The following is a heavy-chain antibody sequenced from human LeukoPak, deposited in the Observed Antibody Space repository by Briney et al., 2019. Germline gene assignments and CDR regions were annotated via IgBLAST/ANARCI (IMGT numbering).Heavy chain of an antibody. CDR3: AKHSNWNAGVDWFDP. J-gene: IGHJ5*02. D-gene: IGHD1-20*01. CDR1: GGSISSGSYY. Sequence: SQTLSLTCTVSGGSISSGSYYWSWIRQPPGKGLEWIAYIHYSGNTNSNPSLKSRVTISMDTSKNRFSLKLNSVTAADTAIYYCAKHSNWNAGVDWFDPWGQGTLVTVSS. CDR2: IHYSGNT. V-gene: IGHV4-61*01.